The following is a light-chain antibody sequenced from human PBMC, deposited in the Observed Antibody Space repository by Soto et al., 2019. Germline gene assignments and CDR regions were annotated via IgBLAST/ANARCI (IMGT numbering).Light chain of an antibody. Sequence: EVVMTQSPATLSLSPGDRATVSCRASQGIGSNLAWYQQKPGQAPRLLIYGASTRAAGVPARFSGSGSGTEFTLTISSLQSEYFALYYCQQYSEWPPVTFGGVTKVEIK. CDR2: GAS. J-gene: IGKJ4*01. V-gene: IGKV3-15*01. CDR3: QQYSEWPPVT. CDR1: QGIGSN.